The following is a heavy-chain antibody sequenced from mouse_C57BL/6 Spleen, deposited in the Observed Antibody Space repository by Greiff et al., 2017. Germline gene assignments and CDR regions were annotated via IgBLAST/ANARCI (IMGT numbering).Heavy chain of an antibody. J-gene: IGHJ3*01. D-gene: IGHD2-1*01. Sequence: EVQLQQSGAELVRPGASVKLSCTASGFNIKDDYMHWVKQRPEQGLEWIGWIDPENGDTESASKFQGKATITADTSSNTAYLQLSSLTSEDTAVYYCTTGGNPFAYWGQGTLVTVSA. CDR2: IDPENGDT. CDR3: TTGGNPFAY. V-gene: IGHV14-4*01. CDR1: GFNIKDDY.